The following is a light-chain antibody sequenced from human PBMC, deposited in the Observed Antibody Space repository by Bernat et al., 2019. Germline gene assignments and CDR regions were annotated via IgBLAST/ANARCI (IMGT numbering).Light chain of an antibody. V-gene: IGKV3-11*01. CDR2: GAS. CDR3: QQRNKWPLT. CDR1: RSVSGD. Sequence: EIVLTQSPATLSLSPGERATLSCRASRSVSGDLGWYQQKPGQAPRLLIYGASSRATGIPARFSGSGSGTDFTLTISGLEPEDFALYYCQQRNKWPLTFGGGTRVEI. J-gene: IGKJ4*01.